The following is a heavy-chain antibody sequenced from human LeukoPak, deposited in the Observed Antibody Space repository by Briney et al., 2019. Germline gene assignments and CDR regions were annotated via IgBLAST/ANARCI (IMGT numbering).Heavy chain of an antibody. CDR3: ANEIWPTVTTPAHTHFDY. Sequence: GGSLRLSCAASGFTFSTYGMHWVRQAPGKGLEWVAFIRYDGRNKYYAESVNGRFTISRDNSKNSLCLQLSSLRAEDTAVYYCANEIWPTVTTPAHTHFDYWGQGTLVTVSS. J-gene: IGHJ4*02. V-gene: IGHV3-30*02. D-gene: IGHD4-17*01. CDR2: IRYDGRNK. CDR1: GFTFSTYG.